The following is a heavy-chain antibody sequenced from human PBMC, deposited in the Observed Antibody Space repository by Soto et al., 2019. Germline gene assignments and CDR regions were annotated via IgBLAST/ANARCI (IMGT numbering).Heavy chain of an antibody. V-gene: IGHV4-31*03. CDR1: GGSISTGCYY. J-gene: IGHJ5*02. D-gene: IGHD6-13*01. CDR2: IYYSGST. CDR3: AREGQTQLALNWFDP. Sequence: PSETLSLTCTVAGGSISTGCYYWTWIRQHPGKGLEWIGYIYYSGSTYYNPSLKSRVTISVDTSKNQFSLKLSSVTAADTAVYYCAREGQTQLALNWFDPWGQGTLVTVSS.